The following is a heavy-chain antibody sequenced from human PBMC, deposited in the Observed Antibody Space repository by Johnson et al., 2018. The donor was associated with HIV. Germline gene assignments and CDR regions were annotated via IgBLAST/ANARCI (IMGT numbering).Heavy chain of an antibody. J-gene: IGHJ3*02. CDR3: GRVYVVSHTDFWSGYYNPFDI. Sequence: VQLVESGGGVVRPGGSLRLSCAASGFTFDDDGMSWVRQVPGKGLEWVSGINWNGRSTGYADSVKGRFTISRDNAKSSLYLQMNSLRAEDTAWYYFGRVYVVSHTDFWSGYYNPFDIWGQGTMVTVSS. D-gene: IGHD3-3*01. CDR1: GFTFDDDG. CDR2: INWNGRST. V-gene: IGHV3-20*04.